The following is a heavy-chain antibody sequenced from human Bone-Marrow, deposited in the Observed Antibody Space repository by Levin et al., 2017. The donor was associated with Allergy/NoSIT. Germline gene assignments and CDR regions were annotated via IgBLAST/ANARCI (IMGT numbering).Heavy chain of an antibody. V-gene: IGHV1-69*13. J-gene: IGHJ6*03. CDR1: GGTFSSYA. Sequence: SVKVSCKASGGTFSSYAISWVRQAPGQGLEWMGGIIPIFGTANYAQKFQGRVTITADESTSTAYMELSSLRSEDTAVYYCASPQSTGGGLYYYYYYMDGWGKGTTVTVSS. CDR2: IIPIFGTA. CDR3: ASPQSTGGGLYYYYYYMDG. D-gene: IGHD2-8*02.